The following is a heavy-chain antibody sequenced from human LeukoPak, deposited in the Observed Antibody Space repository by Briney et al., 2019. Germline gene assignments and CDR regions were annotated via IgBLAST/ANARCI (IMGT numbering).Heavy chain of an antibody. D-gene: IGHD2-8*02. CDR2: IDPDGITT. CDR1: RFTLSGYW. V-gene: IGHV3-74*01. CDR3: TRVQAGRSGLMDV. Sequence: PGGSLRLSCAASRFTLSGYWMHWVRQAPGEGLVWVSRIDPDGITTNYADSVKGRFTTSRDNARNTLYLQMNSLTAEDTALYYCTRVQAGRSGLMDVWGRGTTVTVSS. J-gene: IGHJ6*02.